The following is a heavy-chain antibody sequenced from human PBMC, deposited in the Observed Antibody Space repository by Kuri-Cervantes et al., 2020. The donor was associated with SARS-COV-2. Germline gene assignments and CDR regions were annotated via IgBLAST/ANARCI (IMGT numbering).Heavy chain of an antibody. CDR2: IKYDGSEI. J-gene: IGHJ5*02. D-gene: IGHD6-13*01. Sequence: GGSLRLSCAASGFTFSDYWMTWVRLAPGKGLEWVANIKYDGSEIYYVDSVKGRFTISRDNAKNSLSLEMNSLRAEDTAVYYCAREENSSWSNWFDPWGQGTLVTVSS. V-gene: IGHV3-7*01. CDR1: GFTFSDYW. CDR3: AREENSSWSNWFDP.